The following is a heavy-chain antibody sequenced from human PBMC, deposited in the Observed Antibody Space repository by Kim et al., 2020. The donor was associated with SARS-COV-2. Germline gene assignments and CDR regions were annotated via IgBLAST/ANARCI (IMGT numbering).Heavy chain of an antibody. CDR3: ATGGSSSWRPKPLGY. D-gene: IGHD6-13*01. J-gene: IGHJ4*02. CDR1: GFTFSSYA. Sequence: GGSLRLSCAASGFTFSSYAMHWVRQAPGKGLEWVAVIWYDGSNKYYADSVKGRFTISRDNSKNTLYLQMNSLRAEDTAVYYCATGGSSSWRPKPLGYWGQGTLVTVSS. CDR2: IWYDGSNK. V-gene: IGHV3-33*01.